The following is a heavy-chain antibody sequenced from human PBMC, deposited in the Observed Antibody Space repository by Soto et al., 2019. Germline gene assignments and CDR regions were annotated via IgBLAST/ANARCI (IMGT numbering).Heavy chain of an antibody. D-gene: IGHD3-10*01. CDR2: IYSGGST. J-gene: IGHJ4*02. Sequence: GGSLSLSCAAAGLTASSNYMSSVRQAPGKGLEWVSVIYSGGSTYYADFVKGRFTISRDNSKNTLYLQMNSLRAEDTAVYYCAIYFYYDGGGSMGGCFYYWGRGSLVT. CDR1: GLTASSNY. V-gene: IGHV3-66*01. CDR3: AIYFYYDGGGSMGGCFYY.